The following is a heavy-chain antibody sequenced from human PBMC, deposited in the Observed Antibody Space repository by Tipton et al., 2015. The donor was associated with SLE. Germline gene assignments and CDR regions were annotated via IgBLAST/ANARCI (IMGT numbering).Heavy chain of an antibody. J-gene: IGHJ4*02. Sequence: LRLSCTVSGGSISSSSYYWGWIRQPPGKGLEWIGSIYYSGSTYYNPSLKSRVTISVDTSKNQFSLKLSSVTAADTAVYYCARDQIGYSYGSGYWGQGTLVTVSS. CDR3: ARDQIGYSYGSGY. V-gene: IGHV4-39*07. CDR2: IYYSGST. D-gene: IGHD5-18*01. CDR1: GGSISSSSYY.